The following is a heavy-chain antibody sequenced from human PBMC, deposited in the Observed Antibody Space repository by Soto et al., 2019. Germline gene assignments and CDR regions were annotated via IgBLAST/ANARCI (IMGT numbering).Heavy chain of an antibody. CDR3: ARHVRRYRSSTSCYTYLYYYGMDV. Sequence: PGESLKISCKGSGYSFTSYWISWVRQMPGKGLEWMGRIDPSDSYTNYSPSFQGHVTISADKSISTAYLQWSSLKASDTAMYYCARHVRRYRSSTSCYTYLYYYGMDVWGQGTTVTVSS. J-gene: IGHJ6*02. CDR1: GYSFTSYW. D-gene: IGHD2-2*02. CDR2: IDPSDSYT. V-gene: IGHV5-10-1*01.